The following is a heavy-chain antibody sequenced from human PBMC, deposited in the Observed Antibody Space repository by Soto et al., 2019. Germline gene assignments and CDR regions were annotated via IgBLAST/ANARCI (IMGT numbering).Heavy chain of an antibody. J-gene: IGHJ4*02. CDR1: GFTFSTYP. V-gene: IGHV3-48*02. D-gene: IGHD2-8*02. CDR3: ASDHYWAFDL. Sequence: PGGSLRLSCAASGFTFSTYPMNWVRQAPGKGLEWDSNIRSTSSYTYYADSVKGRFTISRDNARNSLYLQMNSLSDEDTAVYYGASDHYWAFDLWGQGALVTVSS. CDR2: IRSTSSYT.